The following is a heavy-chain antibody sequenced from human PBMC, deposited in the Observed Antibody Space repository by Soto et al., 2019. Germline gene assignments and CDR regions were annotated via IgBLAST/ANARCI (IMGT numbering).Heavy chain of an antibody. CDR3: ARHQNNYDILTVYPITYYYCYIMDV. V-gene: IGHV5-51*01. CDR2: IYPGDSDT. Sequence: GESLKISCKGSGYSFTSYWIGWVRQMPGKGLEWMGIIYPGDSDTRYSPSFQGQVTISADKSISTAYLQWSSLKASDTAMYYCARHQNNYDILTVYPITYYYCYIMDVCGKGSSVTGSS. CDR1: GYSFTSYW. J-gene: IGHJ6*04. D-gene: IGHD3-9*01.